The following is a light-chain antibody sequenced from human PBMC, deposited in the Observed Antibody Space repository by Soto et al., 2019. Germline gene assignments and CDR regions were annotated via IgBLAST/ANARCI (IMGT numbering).Light chain of an antibody. CDR2: GAS. CDR1: QSVSSN. Sequence: EIVMTQSPSTLSVSPGERATLSCRASQSVSSNLAWYQQKPGQAPRLLIYGASTRATGIPARFSGSGSGTEFTLTISILQSEDFAVYYCQQYNNWLQTFGQGTRVDI. J-gene: IGKJ1*01. CDR3: QQYNNWLQT. V-gene: IGKV3-15*01.